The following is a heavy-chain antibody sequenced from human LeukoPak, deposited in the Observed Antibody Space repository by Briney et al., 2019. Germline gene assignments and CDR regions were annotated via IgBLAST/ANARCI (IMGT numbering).Heavy chain of an antibody. CDR3: ARGSPRRRAGNDY. J-gene: IGHJ4*02. D-gene: IGHD6-13*01. Sequence: GSSVKVSCKASGGTFSSYALTWVRQATGQGLEWMGWMNPNSGNTGYAQKFQGRVTMTRNTSISTAYMELSSLRSEDTAVYYCARGSPRRRAGNDYWGQGTLVTVSS. V-gene: IGHV1-8*01. CDR1: GGTFSSYA. CDR2: MNPNSGNT.